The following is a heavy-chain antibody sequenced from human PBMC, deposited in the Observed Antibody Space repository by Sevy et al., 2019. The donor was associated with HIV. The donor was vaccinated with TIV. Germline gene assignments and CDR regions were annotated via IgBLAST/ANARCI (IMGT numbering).Heavy chain of an antibody. CDR2: IYYSGST. CDR3: ARERQLVLDY. J-gene: IGHJ4*02. Sequence: SETLSLTCTVSGGSISSYYWSWIRQPPGKGLEWIGYIYYSGSTNYNPSLKSRVTISVDTSKNQFSLRLSSVTAADTAVYYCARERQLVLDYWGQGTLVTFSS. D-gene: IGHD6-13*01. V-gene: IGHV4-59*01. CDR1: GGSISSYY.